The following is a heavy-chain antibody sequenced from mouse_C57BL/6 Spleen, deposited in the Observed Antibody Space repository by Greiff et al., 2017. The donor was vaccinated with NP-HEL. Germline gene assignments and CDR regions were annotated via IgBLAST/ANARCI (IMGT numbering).Heavy chain of an antibody. D-gene: IGHD1-1*01. CDR2: NLPGSGST. Sequence: VQLQQSGAELMKPGASVKLSCKATGYTFTGYWIEWVKQRPGHGLEWIGENLPGSGSTNYNEKFKGKATFTADTSANTAYMQLSSLTTEDSTIYYWASPITTMYAMDYWGQGTSVTVSS. CDR3: ASPITTMYAMDY. CDR1: GYTFTGYW. J-gene: IGHJ4*01. V-gene: IGHV1-9*01.